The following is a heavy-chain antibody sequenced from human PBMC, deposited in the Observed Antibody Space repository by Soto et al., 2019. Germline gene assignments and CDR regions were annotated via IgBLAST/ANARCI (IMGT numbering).Heavy chain of an antibody. V-gene: IGHV4-39*01. Sequence: SETLSLTCTVSGGSISHGSYFWGCIRQPPGKGLEWIGSIYYGGNTYYNPSLKRRVTVSVDTSKNQFSLNLSSVTAADTAVYYGALGGGYNWNYYYFDYSGRGPRVTVSS. CDR3: ALGGGYNWNYYYFDY. D-gene: IGHD1-7*01. CDR2: IYYGGNT. CDR1: GGSISHGSYF. J-gene: IGHJ4*02.